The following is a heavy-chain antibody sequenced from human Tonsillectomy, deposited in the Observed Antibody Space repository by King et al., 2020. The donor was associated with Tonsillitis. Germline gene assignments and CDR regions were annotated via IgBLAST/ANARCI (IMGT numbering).Heavy chain of an antibody. CDR2: ITGGGGDT. V-gene: IGHV3-23*04. D-gene: IGHD3-3*01. CDR1: GFRFDWFA. CDR3: EKFAGQNYEDYNFDY. Sequence: VQLVESGGGLVQPGGSLRLSCAASGFRFDWFAMSWVRQAPGKGLEWVSAITGGGGDTYYADSVKGRLPISRDNSKNTLFLEMNSLRAEDTAVYYCEKFAGQNYEDYNFDYWGPGTRVTVSS. J-gene: IGHJ4*02.